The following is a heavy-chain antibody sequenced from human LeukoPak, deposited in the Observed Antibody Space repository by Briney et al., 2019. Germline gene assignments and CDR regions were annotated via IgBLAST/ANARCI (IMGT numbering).Heavy chain of an antibody. V-gene: IGHV1-18*01. Sequence: ASVKVSRTASGYTFTSYGISWVRQAPGQGLEWMGWISAYNGNTNYAQKLQGRFTMTTGTYTSTAYMELRSLRSDDTAVYYCARDEAWGYCSESSCHAELGNNWLDPWGQGTLVTVSS. D-gene: IGHD2-15*01. CDR3: ARDEAWGYCSESSCHAELGNNWLDP. CDR2: ISAYNGNT. CDR1: GYTFTSYG. J-gene: IGHJ5*02.